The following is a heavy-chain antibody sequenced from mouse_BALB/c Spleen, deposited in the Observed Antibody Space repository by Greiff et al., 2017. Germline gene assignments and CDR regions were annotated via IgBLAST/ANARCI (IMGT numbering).Heavy chain of an antibody. V-gene: IGHV5-17*03. J-gene: IGHJ4*01. D-gene: IGHD2-4*01. CDR2: ISSGGGST. CDR3: ARHGKNDYDYAMDY. Sequence: EVKLVESGGGLVQPGGSRKLSCAASGFTFSSFGMHWVRQAPEKGLEWVAYISSGGGSTYYPDTVKGRFTISRDNAKNTLYLQMSSLKSEDTAMYYCARHGKNDYDYAMDYWGQGTSVTVSS. CDR1: GFTFSSFG.